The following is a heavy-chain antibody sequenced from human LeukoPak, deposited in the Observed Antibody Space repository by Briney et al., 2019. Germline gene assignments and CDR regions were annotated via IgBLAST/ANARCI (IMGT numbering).Heavy chain of an antibody. Sequence: SETLSLTCTVSGGSIGSDSYYWGWIRQPPGKGLEWIGSIYHTGSTYYNPSLKSRVTMSVETSKKQFSLKLSSVTAADMAVYHCARSTHDYDFWSGYYPLDSWGQGTLVTVSS. V-gene: IGHV4-39*01. D-gene: IGHD3-3*01. CDR3: ARSTHDYDFWSGYYPLDS. J-gene: IGHJ4*02. CDR1: GGSIGSDSYY. CDR2: IYHTGST.